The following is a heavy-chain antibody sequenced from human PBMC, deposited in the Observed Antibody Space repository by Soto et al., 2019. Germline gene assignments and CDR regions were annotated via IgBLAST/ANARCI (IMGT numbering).Heavy chain of an antibody. J-gene: IGHJ4*02. D-gene: IGHD1-26*01. Sequence: QVQLVESGGGVVQSGRSLRLSCAASGFTFSSYGMHWVRQAPGKGLEWVAVIWYDGSNKYYVDSVKGRFTISRDNSKNTLYLTLNSLRAEETAVYSCASYRALLRGSYGPFDYWGQGMLVTVSS. CDR1: GFTFSSYG. CDR3: ASYRALLRGSYGPFDY. CDR2: IWYDGSNK. V-gene: IGHV3-33*01.